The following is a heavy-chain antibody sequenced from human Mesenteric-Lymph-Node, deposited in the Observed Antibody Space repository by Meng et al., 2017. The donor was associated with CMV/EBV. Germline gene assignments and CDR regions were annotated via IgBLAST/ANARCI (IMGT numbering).Heavy chain of an antibody. D-gene: IGHD3-10*01. V-gene: IGHV1-46*01. Sequence: CKASGYTFTSYYVRWVRQAPGQGLEWMGIINPSGGSTSYAQKFQGRVTMTRDTSTSTVYMELSSLRSEDTAVYYCARADGSSGTSFDYWGQGTLVTVSS. CDR2: INPSGGST. CDR3: ARADGSSGTSFDY. CDR1: GYTFTSYY. J-gene: IGHJ4*02.